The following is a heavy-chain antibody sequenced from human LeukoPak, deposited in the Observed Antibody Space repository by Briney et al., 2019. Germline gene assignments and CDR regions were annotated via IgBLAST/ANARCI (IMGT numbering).Heavy chain of an antibody. CDR2: VSSNEGT. J-gene: IGHJ4*02. CDR1: GDSISSYY. Sequence: SETLSLTCTVSGDSISSYYWGWIRQPPGKGLEWIGYVSSNEGTNYNPSLKSRVTILVDTSKNQFSLKLSSVTAADTAVYYCARDGPVAGSNFDYWGQGTLVTVSS. CDR3: ARDGPVAGSNFDY. D-gene: IGHD6-19*01. V-gene: IGHV4-4*08.